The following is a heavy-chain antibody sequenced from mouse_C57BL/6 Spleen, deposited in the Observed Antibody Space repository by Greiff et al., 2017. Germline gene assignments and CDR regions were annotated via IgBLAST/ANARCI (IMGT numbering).Heavy chain of an antibody. Sequence: QVQLQQPGTELVKPGASVKLSCKASGYTFTSYWMHWVKQRPGQGLEWIGNINPSNGGTNYNEKFKGKATLTADKSSSTAYMELRSLTSEDSAVYFCARGGYDGQHERFFDYWGQGTTLTVSS. D-gene: IGHD2-3*01. CDR1: GYTFTSYW. J-gene: IGHJ2*01. CDR2: INPSNGGT. CDR3: ARGGYDGQHERFFDY. V-gene: IGHV1-53*01.